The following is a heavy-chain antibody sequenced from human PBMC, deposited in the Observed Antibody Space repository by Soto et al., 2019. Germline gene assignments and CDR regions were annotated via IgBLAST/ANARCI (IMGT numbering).Heavy chain of an antibody. V-gene: IGHV1-69*01. J-gene: IGHJ5*02. Sequence: QVLLVQSGAEVKKPGSSVKVSCKASGGTFSSYAISWVRQAPGQGLEWMGGIIPIFGTANYAQKFQGRVTITADESTSTAYMELSSLRSEDTAVYYCARKATYYDFWSGYYQNNWFDPWGQGTLVTVSS. CDR2: IIPIFGTA. D-gene: IGHD3-3*01. CDR3: ARKATYYDFWSGYYQNNWFDP. CDR1: GGTFSSYA.